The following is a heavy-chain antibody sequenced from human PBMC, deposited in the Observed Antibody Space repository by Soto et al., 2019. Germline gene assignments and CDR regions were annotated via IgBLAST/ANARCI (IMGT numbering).Heavy chain of an antibody. V-gene: IGHV4-59*01. Sequence: QVQLQESGPRLVKPSETLSLTCSVSDSSMSPYYWTWFRQAPGKGLEWIGHLLYRGTATYNPALQGRVTISLDTSKKQVSLQLSSVIAADTAVYYCAREKDFILGGYDFGYWGPGTLVTVSS. CDR2: LLYRGTA. J-gene: IGHJ3*01. D-gene: IGHD1-26*01. CDR3: AREKDFILGGYDFGY. CDR1: DSSMSPYY.